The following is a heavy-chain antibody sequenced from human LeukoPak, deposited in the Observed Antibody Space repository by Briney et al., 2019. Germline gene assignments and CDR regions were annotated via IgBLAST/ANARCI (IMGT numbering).Heavy chain of an antibody. Sequence: PGGSLRLSCAASGFTFSSYSMNWVRQAPGKGLEWVSSISSSSSYIYYADSVKGRFTISRDNAKNSLYLQMNSLRAEDTAVYYCARDKRAGATVLDAFDIWGQGTMVTVSS. CDR2: ISSSSSYI. V-gene: IGHV3-21*01. CDR3: ARDKRAGATVLDAFDI. J-gene: IGHJ3*02. CDR1: GFTFSSYS. D-gene: IGHD1-26*01.